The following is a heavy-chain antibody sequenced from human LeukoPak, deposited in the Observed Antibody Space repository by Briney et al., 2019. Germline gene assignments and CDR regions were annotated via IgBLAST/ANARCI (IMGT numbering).Heavy chain of an antibody. CDR1: GVSVSSGGYY. CDR3: ARDPKSAVGYYYYGMEV. CDR2: VSYSGST. J-gene: IGHJ6*02. D-gene: IGHD6-19*01. V-gene: IGHV4-61*08. Sequence: SETLSLTCSVSGVSVSSGGYYWNWIRQPPGKGLEWIGHVSYSGSTNYNPSLKSRVTISLDTSKNQFSLKLSSMTAADTAVYFCARDPKSAVGYYYYGMEVWGQGTTVTVSS.